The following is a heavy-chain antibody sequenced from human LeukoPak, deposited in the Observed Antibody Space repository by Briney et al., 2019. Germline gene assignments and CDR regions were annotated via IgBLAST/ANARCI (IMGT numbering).Heavy chain of an antibody. D-gene: IGHD6-13*01. CDR1: GYTFTGYY. J-gene: IGHJ4*02. CDR2: INPNSGGT. Sequence: ASVKVSCKASGYTFTGYYMHWVRQAPGQGLEWMGRINPNSGGTNYAQKFQGRVTMTRDTSISTAYMELSRLRSDDTAVYYCAREIGQQPHIPFDYWGQGTLVTVSS. CDR3: AREIGQQPHIPFDY. V-gene: IGHV1-2*06.